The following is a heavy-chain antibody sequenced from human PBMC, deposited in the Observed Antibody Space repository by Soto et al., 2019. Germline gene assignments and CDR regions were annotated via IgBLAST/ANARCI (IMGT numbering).Heavy chain of an antibody. CDR2: ISSSSSTT. D-gene: IGHD6-13*01. CDR1: GFTFSSYG. J-gene: IGHJ4*02. CDR3: ARRGQQVNY. Sequence: GGSLRLSCAASGFTFSSYGMTWVRQAPGKGLEWVSYISSSSSTTYYADSVKGRFTISRDNAKNSLYLQMNSLRAEDTAVYYCARRGQQVNYWGQGTLVTVSS. V-gene: IGHV3-48*01.